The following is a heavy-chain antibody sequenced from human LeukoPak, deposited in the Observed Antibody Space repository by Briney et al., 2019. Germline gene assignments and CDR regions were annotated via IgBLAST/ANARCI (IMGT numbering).Heavy chain of an antibody. D-gene: IGHD2-2*01. J-gene: IGHJ5*02. Sequence: TSETLSLTCAVYGGSFSGYYWSWIRQHPGKGLEWIGYIYYSGSTYYNPSLKSRVTISVDTSKNQFSLKLSSVTAADTAVYYCARESGGVCSSTSCYHNWFDPWGQGTLVTVSS. CDR1: GGSFSGYY. V-gene: IGHV4-31*11. CDR3: ARESGGVCSSTSCYHNWFDP. CDR2: IYYSGST.